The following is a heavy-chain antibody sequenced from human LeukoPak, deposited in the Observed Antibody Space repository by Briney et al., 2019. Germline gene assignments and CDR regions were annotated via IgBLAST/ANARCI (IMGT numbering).Heavy chain of an antibody. V-gene: IGHV3-21*01. J-gene: IGHJ4*02. CDR3: ARGTMFPYYFDY. Sequence: PGGSLRLSCAASGFTFSSYGMQWVRQAPGKGLEWVSFISSSSSYIYYADSLKGRFTISRDNAKNSLYLQMNSLRAEDTAVYYCARGTMFPYYFDYWGQGTLVTVSS. CDR2: ISSSSSYI. CDR1: GFTFSSYG. D-gene: IGHD3-10*02.